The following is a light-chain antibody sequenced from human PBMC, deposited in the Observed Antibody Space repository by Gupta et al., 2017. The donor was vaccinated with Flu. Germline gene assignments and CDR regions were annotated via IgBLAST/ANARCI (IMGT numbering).Light chain of an antibody. CDR2: GAS. V-gene: IGKV1-8*01. CDR1: QGISSS. J-gene: IGKJ1*01. CDR3: QQYYDFPWT. Sequence: RMTQSPSSFSASTGDRVTITCRAGQGISSSLAWYQQKPGKAPKVLIYGASTLQSGVPARFSGSGSGSNFTLTISCLQSEDFATYYCQQYYDFPWTFGQGTRVEI.